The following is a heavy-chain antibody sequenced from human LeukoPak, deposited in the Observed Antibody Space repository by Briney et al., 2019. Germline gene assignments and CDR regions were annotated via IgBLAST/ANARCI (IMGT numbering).Heavy chain of an antibody. D-gene: IGHD3-3*01. V-gene: IGHV3-21*01. CDR3: SRAVSSGYYNLYFDY. J-gene: IGHJ4*02. CDR2: ISSSSSYI. CDR1: GFTFSTYS. Sequence: PGGSLRLSCAASGFTFSTYSMNWVRHAPGKGLEWVSSISSSSSYIYYADSVKGRFTISRDNAKNSLYLQMNSLRAEDTAVYYCSRAVSSGYYNLYFDYWGQGTLVTVSS.